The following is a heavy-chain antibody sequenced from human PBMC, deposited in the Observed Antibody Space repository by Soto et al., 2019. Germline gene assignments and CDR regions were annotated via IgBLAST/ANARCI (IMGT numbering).Heavy chain of an antibody. CDR2: IYYSGST. D-gene: IGHD4-17*01. J-gene: IGHJ5*02. V-gene: IGHV4-39*02. CDR3: AREHLYGDYNWFDP. CDR1: GGSISSSSYY. Sequence: SETLSLTCTVSGGSISSSSYYWGWIRQPPGKGLEWIGSIYYSGSTYYNPSLKSRVTISVDTSKNQFSLKLSSVTAADTAVYYCAREHLYGDYNWFDPWGQGTLVTVSS.